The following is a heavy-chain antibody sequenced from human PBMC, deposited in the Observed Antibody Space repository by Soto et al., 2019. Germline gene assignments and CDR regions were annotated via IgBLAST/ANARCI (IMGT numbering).Heavy chain of an antibody. J-gene: IGHJ5*02. Sequence: ASVKVSCKASGYTFTSYGISWVRQAPGQGLEWMGWISAYNGNTNYAQKLQGRVTMTTDTSTSTAYMELRSLRYDDTAVYYCARTDDFWSGIKVGHWFDPWGQGTLVTVSS. V-gene: IGHV1-18*04. CDR1: GYTFTSYG. CDR2: ISAYNGNT. D-gene: IGHD3-3*01. CDR3: ARTDDFWSGIKVGHWFDP.